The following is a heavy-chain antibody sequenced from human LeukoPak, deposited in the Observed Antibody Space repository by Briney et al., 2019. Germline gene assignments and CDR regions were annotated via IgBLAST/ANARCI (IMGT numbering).Heavy chain of an antibody. CDR3: ALAAGKNPGGSPENDY. V-gene: IGHV4-34*01. J-gene: IGHJ4*02. CDR2: INHSGST. D-gene: IGHD6-13*01. CDR1: GGSFSGYY. Sequence: SETLSLTCAVYGGSFSGYYWSWIRQPPGKGLEWIGEINHSGSTNYNPSLKSRVTISVDTSKNQFSLKLSSVTAADTAVYYCALAAGKNPGGSPENDYWGQGTLVTVSS.